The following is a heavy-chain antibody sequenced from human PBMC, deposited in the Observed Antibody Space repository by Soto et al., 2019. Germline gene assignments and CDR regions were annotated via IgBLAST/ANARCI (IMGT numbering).Heavy chain of an antibody. CDR1: GGTFSSHS. V-gene: IGHV1-69*01. J-gene: IGHJ4*02. CDR3: ARAVGYGDFSAALLD. CDR2: IVTLFGTA. D-gene: IGHD4-17*01. Sequence: VQLMQSGAEVKQPGSSVKVSCEASGGTFSSHSINWVRQAPGQGLEWMGGIVTLFGTANYAQNFQGRVTITADQSTSTVYMDLSSLRSDDTAVYYCARAVGYGDFSAALLDWGQGTLVTVSS.